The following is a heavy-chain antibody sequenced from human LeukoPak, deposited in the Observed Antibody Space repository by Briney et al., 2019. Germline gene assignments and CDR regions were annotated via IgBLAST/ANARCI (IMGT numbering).Heavy chain of an antibody. CDR1: GYTFTNYA. CDR3: ARGYYDLLTGHVVTYYFDY. CDR2: INAGNGKT. Sequence: AASVKVSCKASGYTFTNYAVHWVRQAPGQRLEWMGWINAGNGKTSYSQKFQVRVTLTRDTSASTVYMELSSLRSEDTAVYYCARGYYDLLTGHVVTYYFDYWGQGTLVTVSS. V-gene: IGHV1-3*01. D-gene: IGHD3-9*01. J-gene: IGHJ4*02.